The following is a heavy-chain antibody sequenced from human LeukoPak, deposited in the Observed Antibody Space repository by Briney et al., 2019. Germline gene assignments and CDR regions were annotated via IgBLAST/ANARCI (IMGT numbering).Heavy chain of an antibody. CDR1: GGSISSGGYY. CDR3: ARAGRGSSWYFHDY. D-gene: IGHD6-13*01. CDR2: IYYSGST. J-gene: IGHJ4*02. Sequence: PSETLSLTCTVSGGSISSGGYYWSWLRQHPGKGLEWIGYIYYSGSTYYNPSLKSRVTISVDTSKNQFSLKLSSVTAADTAVYYCARAGRGSSWYFHDYWGQGTLVTVSS. V-gene: IGHV4-31*03.